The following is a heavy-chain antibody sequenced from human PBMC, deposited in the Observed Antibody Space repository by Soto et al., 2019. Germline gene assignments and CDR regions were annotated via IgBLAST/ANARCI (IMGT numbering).Heavy chain of an antibody. Sequence: QVQLRESGPGLVKPSETLSLTCTVSGDSLGGYYWSWIRQTPGKGLEWIGYTYFYDGTTKYNPSLKSRPSLSVDKSKRQFSRRLSSVTAADTAVYYCARHLWSSGYYLVFDSWGQGPLVTVSS. CDR2: TYFYDGTT. V-gene: IGHV4-59*08. J-gene: IGHJ4*02. CDR1: GDSLGGYY. D-gene: IGHD6-19*01. CDR3: ARHLWSSGYYLVFDS.